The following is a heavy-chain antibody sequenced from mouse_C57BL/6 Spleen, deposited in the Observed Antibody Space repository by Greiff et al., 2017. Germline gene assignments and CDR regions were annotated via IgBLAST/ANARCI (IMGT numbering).Heavy chain of an antibody. CDR3: ARSDYGSSFHYFDY. Sequence: QVQLQQPGAELVMPGASVKLSCKASGYTFTSYWMHWVKQRPGQGLEWIGEIDPSDSYTNYNQKFKGKSTLTVDKSSSTAYMQLSSLTSEDSAVYYCARSDYGSSFHYFDYWGQGTTLTVSS. D-gene: IGHD1-1*01. CDR2: IDPSDSYT. V-gene: IGHV1-69*01. J-gene: IGHJ2*01. CDR1: GYTFTSYW.